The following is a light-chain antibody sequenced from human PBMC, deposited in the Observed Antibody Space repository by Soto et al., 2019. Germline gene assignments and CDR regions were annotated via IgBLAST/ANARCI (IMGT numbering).Light chain of an antibody. J-gene: IGLJ2*01. CDR2: DNT. CDR1: SSNIGAGYD. V-gene: IGLV1-40*01. CDR3: QSYDSSLSGVV. Sequence: QAVVTQPPSVSGAPGQRVTISCTGSSSNIGAGYDVHWYQQLPGTAPKLLIYDNTRRPSGVPDRFSGSKSGTSASLAITGLQAEDEGDYYCQSYDSSLSGVVFGGGTKLTVL.